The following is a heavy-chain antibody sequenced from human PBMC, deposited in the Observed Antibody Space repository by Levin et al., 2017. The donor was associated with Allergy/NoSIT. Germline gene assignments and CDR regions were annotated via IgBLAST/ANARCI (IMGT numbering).Heavy chain of an antibody. CDR2: ITTSGSTI. V-gene: IGHV3-11*01. CDR1: GFTFSDYH. J-gene: IGHJ6*02. D-gene: IGHD5-18*01. Sequence: GGSLRLSCAASGFTFSDYHMNWIRQAPGKGLEWVSYITTSGSTIYYADSVKGRFTISRDDAKNSLYLQMNSLRVEDTALYYCARDTAMVTYYYGMDVWGQGTTVTVSS. CDR3: ARDTAMVTYYYGMDV.